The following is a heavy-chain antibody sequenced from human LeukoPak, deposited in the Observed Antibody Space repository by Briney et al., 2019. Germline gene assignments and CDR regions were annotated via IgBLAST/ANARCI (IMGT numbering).Heavy chain of an antibody. V-gene: IGHV3-23*01. CDR2: ISISGDGT. J-gene: IGHJ2*01. D-gene: IGHD2-8*01. Sequence: GGSLRLSCAASGFTFTTYDMAWVRQAPGKGLEWASAISISGDGTTYADSVKGRFTISRDNSKNTMYLQMNSLRAEDTAVYYSEKAVGQCSFGLWGRGTLVTVSS. CDR3: EKAVGQCSFGL. CDR1: GFTFTTYD.